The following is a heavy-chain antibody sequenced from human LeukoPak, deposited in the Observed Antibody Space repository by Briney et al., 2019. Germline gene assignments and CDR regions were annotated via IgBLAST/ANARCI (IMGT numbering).Heavy chain of an antibody. CDR2: IYSGGST. V-gene: IGHV3-66*02. Sequence: GGSLRLSCAASGFTFGSYAMSWVRQAPGKGLEWVSVIYSGGSTYYADSVKGRFTISRDNSKNTLYLQMNSLRAEDTAVYYCARERSYYYDSSGYYGGSWFDPWGQGTLVTVSS. CDR3: ARERSYYYDSSGYYGGSWFDP. J-gene: IGHJ5*02. D-gene: IGHD3-22*01. CDR1: GFTFGSYA.